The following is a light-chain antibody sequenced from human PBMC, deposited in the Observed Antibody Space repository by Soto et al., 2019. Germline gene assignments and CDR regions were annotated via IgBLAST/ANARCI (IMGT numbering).Light chain of an antibody. CDR1: QSVNYNQ. CDR3: QQYATAPQT. V-gene: IGKV3-20*01. CDR2: GAS. J-gene: IGKJ1*01. Sequence: EIVLTQSPGTLSLSPGERAALSCRASQSVNYNQVAWYQQKPGQAPRLLIYGASSRDTGIPDTFSGSGSGTDFTLGITRLEPEDLAMYYCQQYATAPQTFGHGTKVEIK.